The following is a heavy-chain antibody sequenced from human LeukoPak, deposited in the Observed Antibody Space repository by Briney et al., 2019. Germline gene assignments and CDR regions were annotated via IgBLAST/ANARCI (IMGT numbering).Heavy chain of an antibody. D-gene: IGHD5-24*01. J-gene: IGHJ4*02. V-gene: IGHV4-59*12. CDR3: ARGLQRWLRRGPFDY. CDR2: IYYSGST. Sequence: SETLSLTCTVSGGSISSYYWSWIRQPPGKGLEWIGYIYYSGSTNYNPSLKSRVTMSVDTSKNQFSLKLSSVTAADTAVYYCARGLQRWLRRGPFDYWGQGTLVTVSS. CDR1: GGSISSYY.